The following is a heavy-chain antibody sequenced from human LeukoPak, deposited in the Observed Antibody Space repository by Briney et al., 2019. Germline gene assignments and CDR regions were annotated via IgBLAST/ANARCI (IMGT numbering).Heavy chain of an antibody. CDR3: AREWDVRGYSYPIDY. CDR2: ISSSSSTI. Sequence: GGSLRLSCAASGFTFSSYSMNWVRQAPGKGLEWVSYISSSSSTIYYAGSVKGRFTISRDNAKNSLYLQMNSLRAEDTAVYYCAREWDVRGYSYPIDYWGQGTLVTVSS. D-gene: IGHD5-18*01. V-gene: IGHV3-48*04. J-gene: IGHJ4*02. CDR1: GFTFSSYS.